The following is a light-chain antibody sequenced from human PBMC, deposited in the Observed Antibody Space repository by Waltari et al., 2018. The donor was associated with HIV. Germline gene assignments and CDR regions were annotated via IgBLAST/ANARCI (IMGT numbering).Light chain of an antibody. CDR1: SVSIPSSY. CDR2: EDN. V-gene: IGLV6-57*03. Sequence: NFMLTQPHSVSESPGKTLTISCTRSSVSIPSSYVQWYKHRPGRAPTKGNDDDNQQRPGSAPTTVIYEDNQRPSGVPDRFSGSIDSSSNSASLTISGLKTEDEADYYCQSYDSSNQRVFGGGTKLTVL. J-gene: IGLJ3*02. CDR3: QSYDSSNQRV.